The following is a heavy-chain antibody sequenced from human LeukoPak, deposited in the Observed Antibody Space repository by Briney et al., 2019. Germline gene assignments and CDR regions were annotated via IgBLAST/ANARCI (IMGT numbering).Heavy chain of an antibody. J-gene: IGHJ5*02. CDR1: GFSLSTSGVG. D-gene: IGHD3-10*01. V-gene: IGHV2-5*02. Sequence: SGPTLVKPTQTLTLTCTFSGFSLSTSGVGVGWIRQPPGKALEWLALIYWDDDKRYSPSLKSRLTITKDTSKNQVVLTMTNMDPVDTATYYCAQTEVEQRITMVRGVSSWFDPWGQGTLVTVSS. CDR3: AQTEVEQRITMVRGVSSWFDP. CDR2: IYWDDDK.